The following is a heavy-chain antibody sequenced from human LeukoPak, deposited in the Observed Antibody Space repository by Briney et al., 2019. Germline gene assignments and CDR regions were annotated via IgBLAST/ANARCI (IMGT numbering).Heavy chain of an antibody. CDR1: GGSISSGDYY. CDR2: IYYSGST. D-gene: IGHD5-24*01. V-gene: IGHV4-30-4*01. CDR3: AREAGDGYNRVDY. Sequence: SQTLSLTCTVSGGSISSGDYYWSWIRQPPGKGLEWIGYIYYSGSTYYNPSLKSRVTISVDTYKNQFSLNLNSVTAADTAVYYCAREAGDGYNRVDYWGQGTLVTVSS. J-gene: IGHJ4*02.